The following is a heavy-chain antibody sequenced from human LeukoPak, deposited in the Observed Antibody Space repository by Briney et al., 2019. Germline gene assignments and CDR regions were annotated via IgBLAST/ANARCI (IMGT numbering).Heavy chain of an antibody. CDR1: GGSFSGYY. CDR3: ARGYAKVAAVRGSVISGAIYFDS. J-gene: IGHJ4*02. CDR2: INHSGNT. D-gene: IGHD3-10*01. V-gene: IGHV4-34*01. Sequence: IPSETLSLTCAVYGGSFSGYYWSWIRQPPGKGLEWIGEINHSGNTNNSPTLKSRVTMSVDTPKNQFSLNLSFVTAADTAVYYCARGYAKVAAVRGSVISGAIYFDSWGQGALVTVSS.